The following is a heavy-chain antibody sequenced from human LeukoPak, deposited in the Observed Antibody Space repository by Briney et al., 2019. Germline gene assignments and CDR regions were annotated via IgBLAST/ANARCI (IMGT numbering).Heavy chain of an antibody. CDR3: AKEAASEEYSSSWYGYYYYYYMDV. V-gene: IGHV3-23*01. D-gene: IGHD6-13*01. J-gene: IGHJ6*03. Sequence: GGSLRLSCAASGFTFSSYAMSWVRQAPGKGLEWVSAISGSGGSTYYADSVKGRFTISRDNSKNTLYLQMNSLRAEDTAVYYCAKEAASEEYSSSWYGYYYYYYMDVLGKGTTVTVSS. CDR2: ISGSGGST. CDR1: GFTFSSYA.